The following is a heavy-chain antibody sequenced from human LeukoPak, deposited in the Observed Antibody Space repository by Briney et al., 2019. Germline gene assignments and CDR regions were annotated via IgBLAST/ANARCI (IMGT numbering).Heavy chain of an antibody. V-gene: IGHV4-34*01. CDR1: GGSFSGYY. CDR3: ARKGHSSGWYRDYYYYYYMDV. Sequence: SETLSLTCAVYGGSFSGYYWSWIRRPPGKGLEWIGEINHSGSTNYNPSLKSRVTISVDTSKNQFSLKLSSVTAADTAVYYCARKGHSSGWYRDYYYYYYMDVWGKGTTVTVSS. CDR2: INHSGST. J-gene: IGHJ6*03. D-gene: IGHD6-19*01.